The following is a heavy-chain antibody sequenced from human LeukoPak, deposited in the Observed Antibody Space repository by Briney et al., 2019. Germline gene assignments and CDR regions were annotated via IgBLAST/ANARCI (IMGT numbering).Heavy chain of an antibody. CDR1: GGSISSSSYY. D-gene: IGHD2-8*01. V-gene: IGHV4-61*01. Sequence: SETLSLTCTVSGGSISSSSYYWSWIRQPPGKGLEWIGYIYYSGSTNYSPSLKSRVTISVDTSKNQFSLKLSSVTAADTAVYYCAREVLGHWFDPWGQGTLVTVSS. CDR3: AREVLGHWFDP. J-gene: IGHJ5*02. CDR2: IYYSGST.